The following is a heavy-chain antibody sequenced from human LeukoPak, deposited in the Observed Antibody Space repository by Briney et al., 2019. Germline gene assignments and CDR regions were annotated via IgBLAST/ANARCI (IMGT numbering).Heavy chain of an antibody. V-gene: IGHV3-23*01. D-gene: IGHD3-22*01. CDR1: GFTFSSYA. J-gene: IGHJ5*02. CDR3: AKENGDSSGYYYNNWFDP. Sequence: GGSLRLSCAASGFTFSSYAMSWVRQAPGNGLEWVSAISGSGGSTYYADSVKGRFTISRDNSKNTLYLQMNSLRAEDTAVYYCAKENGDSSGYYYNNWFDPWGQGTLVTVSS. CDR2: ISGSGGST.